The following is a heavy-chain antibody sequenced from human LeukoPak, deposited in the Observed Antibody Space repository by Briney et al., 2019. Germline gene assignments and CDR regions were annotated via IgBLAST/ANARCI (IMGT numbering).Heavy chain of an antibody. CDR1: GFTFSSNA. Sequence: GGSLRLSCAASGFTFSSNAMSWVRQAPGKGLEWVSSISGSGAGTYYADSVKGRFTIYRDNSKNTLYLQMNSLRAEDTAIYYCAKDVGSSITARRAFDYWGQGSLVTVSS. CDR3: AKDVGSSITARRAFDY. J-gene: IGHJ4*02. V-gene: IGHV3-23*01. CDR2: ISGSGAGT. D-gene: IGHD6-6*01.